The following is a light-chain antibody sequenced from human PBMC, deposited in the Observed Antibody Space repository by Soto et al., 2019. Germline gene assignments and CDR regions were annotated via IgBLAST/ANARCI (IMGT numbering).Light chain of an antibody. CDR2: AAS. V-gene: IGKV1-6*01. J-gene: IGKJ2*02. CDR1: QGIRND. Sequence: AIQMTQSPSSLSASVGDRVTITCRASQGIRNDLGWYQQKPGKAPKLLIYAASNLQTEVPSRFSASRSGTDFTLTINSLQAEDFATYYCLQDHNYQWTFGQGTKVDIK. CDR3: LQDHNYQWT.